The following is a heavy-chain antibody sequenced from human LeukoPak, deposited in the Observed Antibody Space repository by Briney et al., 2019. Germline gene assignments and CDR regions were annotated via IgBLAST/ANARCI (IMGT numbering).Heavy chain of an antibody. CDR2: IYPGDSDT. D-gene: IGHD6-25*01. CDR3: ARREGGGSYAFDI. J-gene: IGHJ3*02. V-gene: IGHV5-51*01. CDR1: GYSFTSSW. Sequence: GESLKISCKGSGYSFTSSWIGWVRQLPGKGLEWMGIIYPGDSDTRYSPSFQGQVSISADKSISTAYLQWSSLKASDTAMYYCARREGGGSYAFDIWGQGTMITVSS.